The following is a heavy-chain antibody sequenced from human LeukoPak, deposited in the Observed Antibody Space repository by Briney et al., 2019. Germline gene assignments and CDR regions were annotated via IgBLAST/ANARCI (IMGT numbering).Heavy chain of an antibody. D-gene: IGHD3-22*01. J-gene: IGHJ4*02. CDR3: ARYYYDSSGYYTDY. CDR1: GYTFTGYY. Sequence: GASVKVSCKASGYTFTGYYMHWVRQAPGQGLEWMGRINPNSGGTNYAQKFQGRVTMTRDTSISTAYMELSRLRSDDTAVYYCARYYYDSSGYYTDYWGQGTLVTVSS. V-gene: IGHV1-2*06. CDR2: INPNSGGT.